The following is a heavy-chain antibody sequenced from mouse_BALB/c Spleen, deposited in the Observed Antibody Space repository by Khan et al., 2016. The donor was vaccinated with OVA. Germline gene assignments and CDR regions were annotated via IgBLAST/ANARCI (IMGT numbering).Heavy chain of an antibody. V-gene: IGHV5-6*01. CDR3: AIFITTATGDYYALVY. CDR2: ISSCGSYT. D-gene: IGHD1-2*01. CDR1: GFTFSSYG. J-gene: IGHJ4*01. Sequence: EVELVESGGDLVKPGGSLKLSCAVSGFTFSSYGMSWVRQTPDKRLEGVATISSCGSYTYFTDSVKGRFTISRDNAKNTLYLQMSSLKSEDTAMXYYAIFITTATGDYYALVYWGQGTSVTVSS.